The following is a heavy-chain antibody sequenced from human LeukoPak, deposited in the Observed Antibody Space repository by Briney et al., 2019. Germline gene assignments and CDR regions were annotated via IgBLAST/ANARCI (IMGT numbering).Heavy chain of an antibody. CDR2: IRYDGSNK. J-gene: IGHJ6*02. CDR1: GFTFSSYG. Sequence: PGGSLRLSCAASGFTFSSYGMHWVRQAPGKGLEWVAFIRYDGSNKYYADSVKGRFTISRDNSKNTLYLQMNSLRAEDTAVYYCAKMGHGDSPRGYYYYYYGMDVWGQGTTVAVSS. V-gene: IGHV3-30*02. D-gene: IGHD4-17*01. CDR3: AKMGHGDSPRGYYYYYYGMDV.